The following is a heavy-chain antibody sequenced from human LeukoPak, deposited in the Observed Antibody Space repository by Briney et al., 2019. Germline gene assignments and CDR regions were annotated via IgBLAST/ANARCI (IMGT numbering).Heavy chain of an antibody. V-gene: IGHV1-18*01. D-gene: IGHD4-17*01. CDR1: GYTFTSYG. CDR3: ATVTTVTTWGFGVDYYMDV. CDR2: ISAYNGNT. J-gene: IGHJ6*03. Sequence: GASVKVSCKASGYTFTSYGISWVRQAPGQGLEWMGWISAYNGNTNYAQKLQGRVTMTTDTSTSTAYMELRSPRSEDTAVYYCATVTTVTTWGFGVDYYMDVWGKGTTVTVSS.